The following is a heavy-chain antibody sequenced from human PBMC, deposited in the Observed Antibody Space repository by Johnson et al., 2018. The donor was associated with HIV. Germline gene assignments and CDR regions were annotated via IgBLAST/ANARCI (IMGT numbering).Heavy chain of an antibody. V-gene: IGHV3-7*01. CDR3: ARGRPSGSHDAFDI. D-gene: IGHD3-22*01. CDR2: IKQDGSEK. J-gene: IGHJ3*02. Sequence: QAPGKGLEWVANIKQDGSEKYYVDSVKGRFTISRDNSKNSLYLQMNSLRVEDTGVYYCARGRPSGSHDAFDIWGQGTMVTVSS.